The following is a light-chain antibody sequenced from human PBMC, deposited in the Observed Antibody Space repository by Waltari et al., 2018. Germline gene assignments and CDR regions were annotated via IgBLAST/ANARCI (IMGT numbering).Light chain of an antibody. CDR2: AAS. V-gene: IGKV1-39*01. J-gene: IGKJ4*01. CDR3: QQSYSTPPNT. CDR1: QSISSY. Sequence: DLQMTQSTSSLSASVGDRVTITCRASQSISSYLNWYQQKPGKAPKLLIYAASSLQSGVPSRFSGSGSGTDFTLTISSLQPEDFATYYCQQSYSTPPNTFGGGTKVEIK.